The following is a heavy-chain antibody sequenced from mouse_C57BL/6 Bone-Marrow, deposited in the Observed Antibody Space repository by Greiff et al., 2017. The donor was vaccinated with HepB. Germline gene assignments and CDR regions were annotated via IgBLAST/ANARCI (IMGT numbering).Heavy chain of an antibody. CDR3: ARSGDYYGGG. J-gene: IGHJ2*01. Sequence: VQLKESGAELVKPGASVKMSCKASGYTFTSYWITWVKQRPGQGLEWIGDIYPGSGSTNYKEKFKSKATLTVDTTSSTAYMQLSSLTSEDSAFYYCARSGDYYGGGWGQGTTVTVSS. D-gene: IGHD1-1*02. CDR2: IYPGSGST. CDR1: GYTFTSYW. V-gene: IGHV1-55*01.